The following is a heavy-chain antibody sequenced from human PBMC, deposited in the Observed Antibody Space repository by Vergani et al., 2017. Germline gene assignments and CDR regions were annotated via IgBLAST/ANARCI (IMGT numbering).Heavy chain of an antibody. CDR3: ARVPSYYXGSGSYYYSHYFDY. Sequence: QVQLQQWGAGLLKPSETLALTCAVYGGSFSGYYWSWIRQPPGKGLEWIGEINHSGSTNYNPSLKSRVTISVDTSKNQFSLKLSSVTAADTAVYYCARVPSYYXGSGSYYYSHYFDYWGQGTLVTVSS. V-gene: IGHV4-34*01. CDR1: GGSFSGYY. D-gene: IGHD3-10*01. CDR2: INHSGST. J-gene: IGHJ4*02.